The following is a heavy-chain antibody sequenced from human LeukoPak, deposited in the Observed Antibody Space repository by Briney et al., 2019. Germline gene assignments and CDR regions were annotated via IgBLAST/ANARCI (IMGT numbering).Heavy chain of an antibody. Sequence: ASVKVSCKASGYTFTSYDINWVRQATGQGLEWMGWMNPNSGNTGYAQKLQGRVTMTTDTSTSTAYMELRSLRSDDTAVYYCARYGSGSYYAAFDIWGQGTMVTVSS. J-gene: IGHJ3*02. CDR1: GYTFTSYD. D-gene: IGHD3-10*01. CDR2: MNPNSGNT. V-gene: IGHV1-8*02. CDR3: ARYGSGSYYAAFDI.